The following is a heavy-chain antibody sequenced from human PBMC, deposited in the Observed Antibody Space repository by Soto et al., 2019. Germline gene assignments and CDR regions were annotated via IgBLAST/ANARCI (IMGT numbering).Heavy chain of an antibody. V-gene: IGHV1-24*01. CDR2: FDPEDGET. J-gene: IGHJ4*02. D-gene: IGHD3-22*01. Sequence: ASLKVSCKVSGDTLTELSMHWVRQAPGKGLEWMGGFDPEDGETIYAQKFQGRVTITADESTSTAYMELSSLRSEDTAVYYCAGSEDYYDSSGYSGSYDYWSQGTLVTVSS. CDR1: GDTLTELS. CDR3: AGSEDYYDSSGYSGSYDY.